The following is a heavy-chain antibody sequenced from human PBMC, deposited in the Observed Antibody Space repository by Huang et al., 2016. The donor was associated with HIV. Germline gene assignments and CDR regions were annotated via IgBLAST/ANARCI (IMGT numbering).Heavy chain of an antibody. CDR3: ARDFYIGDSLTLDH. CDR1: GFTLRTYA. J-gene: IGHJ4*02. CDR2: TSSDGTNN. Sequence: QVQLVESGGGVVQPGRSLRLSCAASGFTLRTYAMHWVRQAPGKVLEWVAVTSSDGTNNYYTGAVKGRFSISRDNSKNTVYLQMNSLRTDDTAVYYCARDFYIGDSLTLDHWGQGTLVTVAS. D-gene: IGHD2-21*02. V-gene: IGHV3-30-3*01.